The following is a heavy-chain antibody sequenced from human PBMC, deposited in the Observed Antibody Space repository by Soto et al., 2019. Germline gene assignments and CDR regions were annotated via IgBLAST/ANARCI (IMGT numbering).Heavy chain of an antibody. CDR3: ARGVMGSSWYEYGRYYFDY. Sequence: ASVKVSCKASGYTFTSYDINWVRQATGQGLEWMGWMNPNSGNTGYAQKFQGRVTMTRNTSISTAYMELSSLRSEDTAVYYCARGVMGSSWYEYGRYYFDYWGQGTLVTVSS. J-gene: IGHJ4*02. CDR1: GYTFTSYD. D-gene: IGHD6-13*01. CDR2: MNPNSGNT. V-gene: IGHV1-8*01.